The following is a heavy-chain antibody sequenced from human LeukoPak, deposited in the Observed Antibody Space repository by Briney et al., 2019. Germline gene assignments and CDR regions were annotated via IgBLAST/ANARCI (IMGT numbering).Heavy chain of an antibody. CDR2: ISSSSSYI. J-gene: IGHJ4*02. CDR3: AKGYGGKTFDY. CDR1: GFTFSSYS. D-gene: IGHD4-17*01. Sequence: GGSLRLSCAASGFTFSSYSMNWVRQAPGKGLEWVSSISSSSSYIYYADSVKGRFTISGDNAKNSLYLQMNSLRAEDTAVYYCAKGYGGKTFDYWGQGTLVTVSS. V-gene: IGHV3-21*04.